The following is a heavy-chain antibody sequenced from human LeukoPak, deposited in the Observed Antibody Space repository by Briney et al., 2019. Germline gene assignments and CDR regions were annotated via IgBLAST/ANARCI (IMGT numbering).Heavy chain of an antibody. V-gene: IGHV4-59*08. J-gene: IGHJ3*02. D-gene: IGHD1-1*01. CDR1: GGSISGYY. CDR3: ARWVRTGTTGAFDM. Sequence: PSETLSLTCTVSGGSISGYYWSWIRQSPGKGLEYIAYIHYTGSTDYNPSLKSRVTISVDTSKNQFSLKLSSVTATDTAVYFCARWVRTGTTGAFDMWGQGTVVTVSS. CDR2: IHYTGST.